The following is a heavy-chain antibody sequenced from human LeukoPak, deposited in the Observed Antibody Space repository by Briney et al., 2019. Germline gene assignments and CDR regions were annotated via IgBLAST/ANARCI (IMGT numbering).Heavy chain of an antibody. D-gene: IGHD3-10*01. J-gene: IGHJ3*02. CDR1: GFTFSNYA. V-gene: IGHV3-23*01. Sequence: PGGSLRLSCVASGFTFSNYAMSWVRQAPGKGLEWVSAIGGSGGSTYYADSVKGRFIISRDNSKNTLYLQMNSLRAEDTAVYYCAKDYSYGSGTNAFDIWGQGTMVTVSS. CDR2: IGGSGGST. CDR3: AKDYSYGSGTNAFDI.